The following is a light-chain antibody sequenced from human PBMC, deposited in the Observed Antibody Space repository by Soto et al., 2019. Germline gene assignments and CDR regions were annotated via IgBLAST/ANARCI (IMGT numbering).Light chain of an antibody. Sequence: QSALTQPASVSGSPGQSITISCTGTSSDVGGYNYVSWYQQHPGKAPKLMIYEVSNRPSGVSNRFSASKSGNTASLTISGLQAEDEADYYCAVWDNSLNGVAFGAGTKLTVL. V-gene: IGLV2-14*01. CDR1: SSDVGGYNY. J-gene: IGLJ2*01. CDR3: AVWDNSLNGVA. CDR2: EVS.